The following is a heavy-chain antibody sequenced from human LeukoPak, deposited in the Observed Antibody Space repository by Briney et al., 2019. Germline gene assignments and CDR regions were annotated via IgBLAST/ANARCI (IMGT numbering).Heavy chain of an antibody. V-gene: IGHV1-2*04. D-gene: IGHD6-19*01. Sequence: ASVKVSCKASGYTFTGYYMHWVRQAPGQGLEWMGWINPNSGGTNYAQKFQGWVTMTRDTSISTAYMELSSLRSEDTAVYYCAKQWLGTYYYYGMDVWGQGTTVTVSS. CDR3: AKQWLGTYYYYGMDV. CDR1: GYTFTGYY. CDR2: INPNSGGT. J-gene: IGHJ6*02.